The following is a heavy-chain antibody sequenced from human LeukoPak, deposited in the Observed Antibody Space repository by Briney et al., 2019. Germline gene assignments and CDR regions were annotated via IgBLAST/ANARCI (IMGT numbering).Heavy chain of an antibody. CDR3: AGTEPPVDY. D-gene: IGHD1-14*01. J-gene: IGHJ4*02. V-gene: IGHV3-30*01. CDR1: GFTLSSYA. CDR2: ISYDGSNK. Sequence: PGRSLRLPCAASGFTLSSYAMHWVRQAPGEGLEWVAVISYDGSNKYYADSVKGRFTISRDNSKNTLYLQMNSLRAEDTAVYYCAGTEPPVDYWGQGTLVTVSS.